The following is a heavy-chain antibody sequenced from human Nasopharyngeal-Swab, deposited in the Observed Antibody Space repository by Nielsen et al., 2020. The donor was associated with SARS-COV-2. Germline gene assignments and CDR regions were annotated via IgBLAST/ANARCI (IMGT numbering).Heavy chain of an antibody. CDR2: INAGTGNT. V-gene: IGHV1-3*01. J-gene: IGHJ5*02. D-gene: IGHD2-2*01. Sequence: ASVKVSCKASGYTFTCYAMHWVRQAPGQRLEWMGWINAGTGNTKYSQKFQGRVTITRDTSASTAYMELSSLRSEDTAVYYWARGGAAGVRCRSTSCRGNWFDPWGQGTLVTVSS. CDR1: GYTFTCYA. CDR3: ARGGAAGVRCRSTSCRGNWFDP.